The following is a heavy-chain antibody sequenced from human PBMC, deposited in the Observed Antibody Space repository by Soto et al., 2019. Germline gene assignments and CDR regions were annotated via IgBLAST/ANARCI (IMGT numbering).Heavy chain of an antibody. Sequence: PSETLSLACAVYGGSFSGDYWSWIRQPPGKGLEWIGEINHSGSTNYNPSLKSRVTISVDTSKNQFSLKLSSVTAADTAVYYCARGRGFSSTSCQYSYYYGMDVWGQETTVTVSS. CDR3: ARGRGFSSTSCQYSYYYGMDV. V-gene: IGHV4-34*01. D-gene: IGHD2-2*01. J-gene: IGHJ6*02. CDR2: INHSGST. CDR1: GGSFSGDY.